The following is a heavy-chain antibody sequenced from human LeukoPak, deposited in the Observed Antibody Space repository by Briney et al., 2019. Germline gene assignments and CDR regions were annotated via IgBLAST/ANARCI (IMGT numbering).Heavy chain of an antibody. CDR1: GFTFSGYG. V-gene: IGHV3-23*01. D-gene: IGHD3-10*01. CDR3: VKGSRRGSGSYYGQFDY. Sequence: GGSLRLSCAASGFTFSGYGMSWVRQAPGKGLEWVSAISGSGGSTYYADSVKGRFTISRDNSKSTLYLQMNSLRAEDTAVYYCVKGSRRGSGSYYGQFDYWGQGTLVTVSS. J-gene: IGHJ4*02. CDR2: ISGSGGST.